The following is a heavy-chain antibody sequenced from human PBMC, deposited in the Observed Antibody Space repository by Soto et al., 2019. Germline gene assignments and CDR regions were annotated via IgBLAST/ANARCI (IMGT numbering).Heavy chain of an antibody. D-gene: IGHD6-19*01. CDR3: ARGTRKGPRRSGWYGGYYFDY. CDR2: INHSGST. CDR1: GGSFSGYY. V-gene: IGHV4-34*01. J-gene: IGHJ4*02. Sequence: SETLSLTCAVYGGSFSGYYWSWIRQPPGKGLEWIGEINHSGSTNYNPSLKSRVTISVDTSKNQFSLKLSSVTAADTAVYYCARGTRKGPRRSGWYGGYYFDYWGQGTLVTVSS.